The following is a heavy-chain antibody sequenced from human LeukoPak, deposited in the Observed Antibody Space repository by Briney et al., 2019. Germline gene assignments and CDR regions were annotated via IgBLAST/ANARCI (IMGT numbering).Heavy chain of an antibody. CDR3: ARDLRVGATSSGDY. V-gene: IGHV3-48*01. Sequence: SGGSLRLPCAASGFTFSSYSMNWVRQAPGKGLEWVSYISSSSSTIYYADSVKGRFTISRDNAKNSLYLQMNSLRAEDTAVYYCARDLRVGATSSGDYWGQGTLVTVSS. CDR1: GFTFSSYS. J-gene: IGHJ4*02. CDR2: ISSSSSTI. D-gene: IGHD1-26*01.